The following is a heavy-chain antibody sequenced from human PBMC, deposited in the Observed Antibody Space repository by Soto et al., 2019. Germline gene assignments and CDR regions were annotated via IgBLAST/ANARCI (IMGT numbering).Heavy chain of an antibody. CDR3: AREYCSSTSCLNWFDP. CDR1: GFTFSSYS. V-gene: IGHV3-48*01. D-gene: IGHD2-2*01. CDR2: ISSSSSTI. J-gene: IGHJ5*02. Sequence: GSLRLSCAASGFTFSSYSMNWVRQAPWKGLEWVSYISSSSSTIYYADSVKGRFTISRDNAKNSLYLQMNSLRAEDTAVYYCAREYCSSTSCLNWFDPWGQGTLVTVSS.